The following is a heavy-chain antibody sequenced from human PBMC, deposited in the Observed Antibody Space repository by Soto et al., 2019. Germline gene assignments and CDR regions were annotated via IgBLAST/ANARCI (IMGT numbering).Heavy chain of an antibody. J-gene: IGHJ4*02. CDR2: ISNDGSNK. CDR3: GGRHYFSDF. CDR1: GFTFSSYG. D-gene: IGHD3-16*01. Sequence: QVQLVESGGGVVQPGRSLRLSCAASGFTFSSYGMHWVRQAPGKGLEWVALISNDGSNKYYVDSVKGRFTISRDNSKNTLYLQMNSLRAEDTAVYYCGGRHYFSDFWGQGTLLTVSS. V-gene: IGHV3-30*03.